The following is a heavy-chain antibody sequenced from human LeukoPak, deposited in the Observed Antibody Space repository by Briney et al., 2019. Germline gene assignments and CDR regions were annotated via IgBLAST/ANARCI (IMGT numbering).Heavy chain of an antibody. D-gene: IGHD3-16*01. CDR1: GFTFSDYY. CDR3: ARGLYRAFFDY. V-gene: IGHV3-7*01. Sequence: GGSLRLSCVASGFTFSDYYMTWVRQPPGKGLEWVANIKQDGSEKYYVDSVKGRFTISRDNAKNSLYLQMNSLRAEDTAVYYCARGLYRAFFDYWGQGTLVTVSS. CDR2: IKQDGSEK. J-gene: IGHJ4*02.